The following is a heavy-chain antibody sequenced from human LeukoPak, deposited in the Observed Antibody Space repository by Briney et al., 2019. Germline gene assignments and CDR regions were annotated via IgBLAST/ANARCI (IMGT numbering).Heavy chain of an antibody. V-gene: IGHV3-21*01. D-gene: IGHD3-22*01. CDR1: GFTFSSYS. Sequence: GGSLRLSCAASGFTFSSYSMNWVRQAPGKGLEWVSSISSSSSYIYYADSVKGRFTISRDNSKNTLYLQMNSLRVDDTAVYYCATYSSLNRREFQYWGQGTLLTVSS. J-gene: IGHJ1*01. CDR3: ATYSSLNRREFQY. CDR2: ISSSSSYI.